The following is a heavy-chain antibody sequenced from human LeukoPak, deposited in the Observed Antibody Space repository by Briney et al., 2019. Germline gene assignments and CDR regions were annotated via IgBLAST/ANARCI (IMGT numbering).Heavy chain of an antibody. CDR2: IRSKAYGGTT. D-gene: IGHD3-3*01. CDR1: GLTFSSYA. CDR3: TRVIFWSGYPYYFDY. Sequence: PGGSLRLSCAASGLTFSSYAMSWVRQAPGKGLEWVGFIRSKAYGGTTEYAASVKGRFTISRDDSKSIAYLQMNSLKTEDTAVYYCTRVIFWSGYPYYFDYWGQGTLVTVSS. V-gene: IGHV3-49*04. J-gene: IGHJ4*02.